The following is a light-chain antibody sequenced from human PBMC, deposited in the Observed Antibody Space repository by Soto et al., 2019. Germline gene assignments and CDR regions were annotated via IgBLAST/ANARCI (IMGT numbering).Light chain of an antibody. J-gene: IGLJ3*02. CDR3: AAWDDRLNGRV. CDR2: KSN. V-gene: IGLV1-47*01. CDR1: SSNIGSNY. Sequence: QSVLTQPPSASGTPGQRVTISCSGSSSNIGSNYVYWYQQLPGTAPKLLIYKSNQRPSGVPDRFSGSKSGTSASLAISGLQSEDEADYYCAAWDDRLNGRVFGGGTKLTVL.